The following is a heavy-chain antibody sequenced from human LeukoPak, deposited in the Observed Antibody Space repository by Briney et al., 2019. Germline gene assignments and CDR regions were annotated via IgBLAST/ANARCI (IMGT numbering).Heavy chain of an antibody. J-gene: IGHJ4*02. Sequence: GVSLRLSCAASGFTFSSYEMNWVRQAPGKGLVWVSYVSSSGSTIDYADSVKGRFTIARDNAKNSLYLQMNSLKAEDTSVYYCESSDAWSGDLDDYWDQGPLVTVSS. CDR3: ESSDAWSGDLDDY. V-gene: IGHV3-48*03. CDR1: GFTFSSYE. D-gene: IGHD3-10*01. CDR2: VSSSGSTI.